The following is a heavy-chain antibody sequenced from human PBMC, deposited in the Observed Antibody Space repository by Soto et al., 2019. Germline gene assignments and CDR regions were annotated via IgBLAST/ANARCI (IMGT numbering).Heavy chain of an antibody. CDR2: IYHSGST. D-gene: IGHD5-12*01. J-gene: IGHJ2*01. CDR3: ASSRGHDRLWYFDL. Sequence: QLQLQESGSGLVKPSQTLSLTCAVSGGSISSGGYSWSWIRQPPGKGLEWIGYIYHSGSTYYNPSLKSRVTISVDRSKNQFSLKLSSVTAADTAVYYCASSRGHDRLWYFDLWGRGTLVTVSS. CDR1: GGSISSGGYS. V-gene: IGHV4-30-2*01.